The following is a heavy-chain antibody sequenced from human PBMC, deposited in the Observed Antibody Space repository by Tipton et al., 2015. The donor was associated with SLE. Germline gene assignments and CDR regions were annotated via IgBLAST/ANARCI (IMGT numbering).Heavy chain of an antibody. CDR1: GYTVSSNY. Sequence: SLRLSCAASGYTVSSNYMSWVRQAPGKGLEWVSVIYSGGSTYYADSVKGRFTISRDNSKNTLYLQMNRRRAEDTAVSYCARGPPYCGVDCYAQHWDQGSLVTVSS. CDR3: ARGPPYCGVDCYAQH. D-gene: IGHD2-21*01. CDR2: IYSGGST. V-gene: IGHV3-66*01. J-gene: IGHJ1*01.